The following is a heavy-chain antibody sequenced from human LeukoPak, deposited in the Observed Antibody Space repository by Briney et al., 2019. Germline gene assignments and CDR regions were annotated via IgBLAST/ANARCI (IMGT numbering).Heavy chain of an antibody. CDR3: ARDGTDGAVAGWFDP. V-gene: IGHV4-39*07. CDR1: GGSISSSSYY. Sequence: PSETLSLTCTVSGGSISSSSYYWGWIRQPPGKGLEWIGSIYYGGSTYYNPSLKSRVTISVDTSKNQFSLKLSSVTAADTAVYYCARDGTDGAVAGWFDPWGQGTLVTVSS. D-gene: IGHD6-19*01. J-gene: IGHJ5*02. CDR2: IYYGGST.